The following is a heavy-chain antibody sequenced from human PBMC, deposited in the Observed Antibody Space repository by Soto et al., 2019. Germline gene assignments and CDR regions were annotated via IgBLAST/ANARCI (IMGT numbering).Heavy chain of an antibody. CDR3: ARDQTGITTAGGGRIDR. V-gene: IGHV3-30-3*01. Sequence: QVQLVESGGGVVQPGRSLRLSCAASGFTFSTHAMPWVRQAPGKGLECVAIVSFDGSNKYYADSVKGRFTISRDNSKNTLYLQMSGLTPEDTAFYYCARDQTGITTAGGGRIDRWGQGTLVTVSS. J-gene: IGHJ5*02. CDR2: VSFDGSNK. CDR1: GFTFSTHA. D-gene: IGHD6-13*01.